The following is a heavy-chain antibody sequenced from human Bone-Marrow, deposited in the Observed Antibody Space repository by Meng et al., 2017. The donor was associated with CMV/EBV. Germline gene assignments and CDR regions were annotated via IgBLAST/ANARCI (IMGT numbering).Heavy chain of an antibody. D-gene: IGHD1-1*01. V-gene: IGHV3-30*02. Sequence: GGSLRLSCAASGFTFRRYVMHWVRQAPGKGLEWVASIWDDGSNKYYSDSVKGRFTISRDNSKNTLYLQMHSLRAEDTAVYYCAKAEEPSQLIESYLDYWGQGTLVTVSS. CDR2: IWDDGSNK. CDR3: AKAEEPSQLIESYLDY. J-gene: IGHJ4*02. CDR1: GFTFRRYV.